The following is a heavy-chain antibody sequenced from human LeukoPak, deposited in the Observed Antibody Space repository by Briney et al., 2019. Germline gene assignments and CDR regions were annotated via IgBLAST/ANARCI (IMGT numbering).Heavy chain of an antibody. V-gene: IGHV3-74*01. D-gene: IGHD4-17*01. Sequence: PGRSLRLSCAASGFTFSSYWMRWVRQVPGKGLVWVARINPGGSSITYADSVKGRFTISRDNSKNTLYLQMNSLRAEDTAVYYCAKNKRSYYGDYALTEYFQHWGQGTLVTVSS. J-gene: IGHJ1*01. CDR2: INPGGSSI. CDR3: AKNKRSYYGDYALTEYFQH. CDR1: GFTFSSYW.